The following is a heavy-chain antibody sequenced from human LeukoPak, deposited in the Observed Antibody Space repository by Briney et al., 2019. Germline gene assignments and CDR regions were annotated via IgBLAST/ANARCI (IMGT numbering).Heavy chain of an antibody. D-gene: IGHD6-6*01. J-gene: IGHJ4*02. CDR2: ISSSSSYI. Sequence: GGSLRLSCAASGFTFSSYSMNWVRQAPGKGLEWVSSISSSSSYIYYADSVKGRFTISRDNSKNTLYLQMNSLRAEDTAVYYCASRSEGQLLTLDYWGQGTLVTVSS. V-gene: IGHV3-21*01. CDR3: ASRSEGQLLTLDY. CDR1: GFTFSSYS.